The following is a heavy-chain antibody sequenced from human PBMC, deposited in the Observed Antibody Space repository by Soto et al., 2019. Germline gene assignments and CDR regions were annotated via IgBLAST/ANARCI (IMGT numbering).Heavy chain of an antibody. CDR2: MNPNSGNT. CDR3: ARESVGDYPLLAY. J-gene: IGHJ4*01. V-gene: IGHV1-8*02. CDR1: GYTFTSYY. D-gene: IGHD4-17*01. Sequence: ASVKVSCKASGYTFTSYYMHWVRQATGQGLEWMGWMNPNSGNTGYAQKFQGRVTMTRNTSISTAYMELSSLRSDDTAVYYCARESVGDYPLLAYWGQGTLVTVSS.